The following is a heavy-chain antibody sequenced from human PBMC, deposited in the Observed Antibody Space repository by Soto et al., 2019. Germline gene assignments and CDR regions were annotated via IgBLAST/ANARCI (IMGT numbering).Heavy chain of an antibody. J-gene: IGHJ4*02. Sequence: GGSLRLSCAASGFTFSSYAMHWVRQAPGKGLEWVAVISYDGSNKYYADSVKGRFTISRDNSKNTLYLQMNSLRAEDTAVYYCARETDSSSASLDYWGQGTLVTVSS. CDR1: GFTFSSYA. CDR2: ISYDGSNK. CDR3: ARETDSSSASLDY. V-gene: IGHV3-30-3*01. D-gene: IGHD6-6*01.